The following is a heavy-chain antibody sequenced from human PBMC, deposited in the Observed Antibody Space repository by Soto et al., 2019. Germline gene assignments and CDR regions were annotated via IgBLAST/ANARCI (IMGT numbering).Heavy chain of an antibody. Sequence: EVQLLESGGGLVQPGGSLRVSCAASGFTFSTYALGWVRQAPGKGLEWVSAISGNGGTTYYSDSVKGRFSISRDNSKNTLYLQMNSLRAEDTALYYCVKALYGGADYWGQGTLVTVSS. V-gene: IGHV3-23*01. CDR2: ISGNGGTT. D-gene: IGHD4-17*01. J-gene: IGHJ4*02. CDR1: GFTFSTYA. CDR3: VKALYGGADY.